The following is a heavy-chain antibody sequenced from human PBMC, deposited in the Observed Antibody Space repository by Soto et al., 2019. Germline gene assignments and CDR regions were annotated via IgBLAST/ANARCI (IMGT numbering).Heavy chain of an antibody. CDR2: IYYSGST. CDR3: ARDLDGSLDY. CDR1: GGSISSYY. D-gene: IGHD5-12*01. Sequence: TSETLSLTCTVSGGSISSYYWSWIRQPPGKGLEWIGYIYYSGSTNYNPSLKSRVTISVDTSKNQFSLKLSSVTAADTAVYYCARDLDGSLDYWGQGTLVTVSS. V-gene: IGHV4-59*01. J-gene: IGHJ4*02.